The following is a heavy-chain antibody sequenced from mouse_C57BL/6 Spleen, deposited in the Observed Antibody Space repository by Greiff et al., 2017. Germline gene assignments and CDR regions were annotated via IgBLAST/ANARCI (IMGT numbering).Heavy chain of an antibody. CDR1: GYTFTSYW. CDR2: IDPSDSET. Sequence: QVQLQQPGAELVRPGSSVKLSCKASGYTFTSYWMHWVKQRPIQGLEWIGNIDPSDSETHYNQKFKDKATLTVDKSSSTAYMQLSSLTSEYSAVYYCARSGPDYAMDYWGQGTSVTVSS. V-gene: IGHV1-52*01. J-gene: IGHJ4*01. CDR3: ARSGPDYAMDY.